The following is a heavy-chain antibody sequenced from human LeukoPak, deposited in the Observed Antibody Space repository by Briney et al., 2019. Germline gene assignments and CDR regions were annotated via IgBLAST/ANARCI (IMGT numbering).Heavy chain of an antibody. CDR3: ARPPDTDLSGNDY. V-gene: IGHV3-30*04. J-gene: IGHJ4*02. D-gene: IGHD5-18*01. Sequence: GGSLRLSCTASGFRFSNYAIHWVRQGPGKGPEWVASIAYDGRQQYYAESVKGRFTLSRDSSKNTVYLQMTSLRVEDTAVYYCARPPDTDLSGNDYWGQGTLVIVSS. CDR1: GFRFSNYA. CDR2: IAYDGRQQ.